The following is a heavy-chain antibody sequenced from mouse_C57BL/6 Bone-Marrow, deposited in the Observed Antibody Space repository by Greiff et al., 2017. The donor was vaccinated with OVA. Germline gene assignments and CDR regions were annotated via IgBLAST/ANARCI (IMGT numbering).Heavy chain of an antibody. V-gene: IGHV5-4*03. J-gene: IGHJ3*01. CDR1: GFTFSSYA. CDR3: VSGITTVSPGAY. CDR2: ISDGGSYS. Sequence: EVMLVESGGGLVKPGGSLKLSCAASGFTFSSYAMSWVRQTPEKRLEWVATISDGGSYSYSPDNVKGRVTISRDHAKYNLYLQLSHLKSEYTAMYYCVSGITTVSPGAYWGQGTLVTVSA. D-gene: IGHD1-1*01.